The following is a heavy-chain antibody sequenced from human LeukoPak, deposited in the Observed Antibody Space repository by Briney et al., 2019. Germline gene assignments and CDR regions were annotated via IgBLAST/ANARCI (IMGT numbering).Heavy chain of an antibody. V-gene: IGHV3-30-3*01. D-gene: IGHD5-18*01. Sequence: PGGSLRLSCAASGFTFSAHAMHWVRQAPGKGLEWVALISYDGNNKYSADSVRGRFTISRDNSKNTLYLQMNSLRAENTAVYYCARDRRGYSYGYGFDSWGQGTLVTVSS. CDR3: ARDRRGYSYGYGFDS. J-gene: IGHJ4*02. CDR2: ISYDGNNK. CDR1: GFTFSAHA.